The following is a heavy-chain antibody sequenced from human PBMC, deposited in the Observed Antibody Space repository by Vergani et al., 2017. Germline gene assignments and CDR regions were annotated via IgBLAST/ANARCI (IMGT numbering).Heavy chain of an antibody. CDR3: ARAKVAASLDY. V-gene: IGHV4-59*12. J-gene: IGHJ4*02. Sequence: QVQLQESGPGLVKPSETLSLTCTVSGGSISSYYWSWIRQPPGKGLEWIGYIYYSGSTYYNPSLKSRVTISVDTSKNQFSLKLSSVTAADTAVYYCARAKVAASLDYWGQGTLVTVSS. CDR2: IYYSGST. CDR1: GGSISSYY. D-gene: IGHD2-15*01.